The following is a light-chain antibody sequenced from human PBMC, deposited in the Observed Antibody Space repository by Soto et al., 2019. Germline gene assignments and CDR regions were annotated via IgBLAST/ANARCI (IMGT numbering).Light chain of an antibody. CDR1: QSVSSSF. J-gene: IGKJ4*01. CDR2: GAS. V-gene: IGKV3-20*01. CDR3: QQYGSSPLT. Sequence: EIVLTQSPGTLSLSPGEGATLSCRASQSVSSSFLAWYQQKPGQAPRLLIYGASRRATDIPDRFSGSGSGTDFTLTISRLEPEDFAVYYCQQYGSSPLTFGGGTKVEIK.